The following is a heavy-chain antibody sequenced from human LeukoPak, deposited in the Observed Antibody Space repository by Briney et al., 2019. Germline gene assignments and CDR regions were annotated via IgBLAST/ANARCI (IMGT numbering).Heavy chain of an antibody. J-gene: IGHJ4*02. V-gene: IGHV3-30*02. Sequence: GGSLRLSCAASGFTFSGHGIHWVRQAPGKGLEWVAFIRSDGSKEFYADSVKGRFTISRDNSKNTLYLQVNSLRVEDTAVYYCAKGYGYYFDYWGQGTLVIVSS. CDR2: IRSDGSKE. D-gene: IGHD5-18*01. CDR3: AKGYGYYFDY. CDR1: GFTFSGHG.